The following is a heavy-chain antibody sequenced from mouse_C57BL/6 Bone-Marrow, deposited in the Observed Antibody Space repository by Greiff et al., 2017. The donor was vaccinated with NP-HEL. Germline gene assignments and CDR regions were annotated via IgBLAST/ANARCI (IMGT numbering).Heavy chain of an antibody. V-gene: IGHV5-17*01. CDR3: ARRGTTVVEPFWYFDV. D-gene: IGHD1-1*01. CDR2: ISSGSSTI. Sequence: EVKLEESGGGLVKPGGSLKLSCAASGFTFSDYGMHWVRQAPEKGLEWVAYISSGSSTIYYADTVKGRFTISRDNATNTLFLQMTSLRSEDTAMYYCARRGTTVVEPFWYFDVWGTGTTVTVSS. J-gene: IGHJ1*03. CDR1: GFTFSDYG.